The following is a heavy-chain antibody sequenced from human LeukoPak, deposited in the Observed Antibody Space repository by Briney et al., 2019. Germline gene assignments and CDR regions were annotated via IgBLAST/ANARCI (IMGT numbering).Heavy chain of an antibody. CDR2: IIPIFGTA. Sequence: SVKVSCKASGGTFSSYAISWVRQAPGQGLEWMGGIIPIFGTANYAQKFQGRVTITTDESTSTAYMELSSLRSEDTAVYYCARKTIAAAGTGYYYYYMDVWGKGTTVTVSS. CDR3: ARKTIAAAGTGYYYYYMDV. CDR1: GGTFSSYA. V-gene: IGHV1-69*05. D-gene: IGHD6-13*01. J-gene: IGHJ6*03.